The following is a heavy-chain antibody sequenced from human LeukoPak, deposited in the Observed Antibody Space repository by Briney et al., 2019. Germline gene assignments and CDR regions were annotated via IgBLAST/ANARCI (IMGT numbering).Heavy chain of an antibody. Sequence: GGSLRLSCAASGFTFSSYSMNWVRQAPGKGLEWVSYIRSSGSTIYYADSVKGRFTISRDNSKNTLYLQMNSLRAEDTAVYYCAKNGRSSMSPNWFDPWGQGTLVTVSS. J-gene: IGHJ5*02. V-gene: IGHV3-48*01. CDR2: IRSSGSTI. CDR1: GFTFSSYS. D-gene: IGHD6-6*01. CDR3: AKNGRSSMSPNWFDP.